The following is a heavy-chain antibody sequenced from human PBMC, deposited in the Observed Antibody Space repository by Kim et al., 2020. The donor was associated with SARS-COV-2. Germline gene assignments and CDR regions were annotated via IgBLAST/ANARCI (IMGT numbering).Heavy chain of an antibody. D-gene: IGHD1-1*01. J-gene: IGHJ4*02. V-gene: IGHV1-46*01. CDR3: ARAWNQFFDY. Sequence: RYAQNFQVRVTTTSDTSTNTVYMELSSLRSEDTAVYYCARAWNQFFDYWGQGTLVTVSS.